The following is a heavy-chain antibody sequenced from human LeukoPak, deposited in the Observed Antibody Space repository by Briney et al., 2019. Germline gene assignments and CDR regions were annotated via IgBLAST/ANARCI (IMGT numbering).Heavy chain of an antibody. CDR1: GGSISSYY. D-gene: IGHD6-13*01. CDR2: IRSKAYGGTT. CDR3: TREHISGYSSSWLVY. J-gene: IGHJ4*02. V-gene: IGHV3-49*04. Sequence: LTCTVSGGSISSYYWSWVRQAPGKGLEWVGFIRSKAYGGTTEYAASVKGRFTISRDDSKSIAYLQMNSLKTEDTAVYYCTREHISGYSSSWLVYWGQGTLVTVSS.